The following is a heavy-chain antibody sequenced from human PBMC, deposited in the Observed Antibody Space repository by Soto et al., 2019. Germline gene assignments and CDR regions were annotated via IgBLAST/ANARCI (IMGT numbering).Heavy chain of an antibody. Sequence: SETLSLTCAVSGGSISSGGYSWSWIRQPPGKGLEWIGYMYHSGSTYYNPSLKSRVTISVDTSKNQFSPKLSSVTAADTAVYYCARDRSLPKYNCFDPWGPGTLVTVSS. CDR1: GGSISSGGYS. CDR2: MYHSGST. V-gene: IGHV4-30-2*01. CDR3: ARDRSLPKYNCFDP. J-gene: IGHJ5*02. D-gene: IGHD3-10*01.